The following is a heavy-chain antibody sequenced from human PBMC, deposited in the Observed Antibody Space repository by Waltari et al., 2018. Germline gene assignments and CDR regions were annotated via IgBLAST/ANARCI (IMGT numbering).Heavy chain of an antibody. D-gene: IGHD3-22*01. CDR1: GYSISSGYY. CDR3: ARDPGYYDTSGYPAYFDY. CDR2: IYFSGGT. Sequence: QVQLQESGPGLVKPSETLSLTCTVSGYSISSGYYWGWIRQPPGKGLEWIGSIYFSGGTYYNPSLKSRVTISVDTSKNQFSLKLSSVTAADTAVYYCARDPGYYDTSGYPAYFDYWGQGTLVTVSS. J-gene: IGHJ4*02. V-gene: IGHV4-38-2*02.